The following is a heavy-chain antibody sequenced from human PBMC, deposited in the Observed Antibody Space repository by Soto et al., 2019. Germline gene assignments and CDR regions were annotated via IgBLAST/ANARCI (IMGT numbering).Heavy chain of an antibody. D-gene: IGHD2-2*01. CDR2: INIDGRST. J-gene: IGHJ5*01. V-gene: IGHV3-74*01. CDR1: GFTLNKYW. CDR3: ARDWRSNRWYYFDS. Sequence: EVLLVESGGGVVQPGGSLRLSCAASGFTLNKYWMHWVRQAPGKGLEWVSRINIDGRSTTYADSVKGRFSISRDDAKNTLFLQMNSLRAEDTVVYYCARDWRSNRWYYFDSWGQGTLVTVSS.